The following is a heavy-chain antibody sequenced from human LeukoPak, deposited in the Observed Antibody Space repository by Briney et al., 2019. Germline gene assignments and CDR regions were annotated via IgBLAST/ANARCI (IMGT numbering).Heavy chain of an antibody. CDR3: ARVSGGNLDY. V-gene: IGHV1-69*04. Sequence: ASVKVSCKASGGTFRSYAISWVRQAPGQGLEWMGRIIPIFGIANYAQKFQGRVTITADKSTSTAYMELSSLRSEDTAVYYCARVSGGNLDYWGQGTLVTVSS. CDR1: GGTFRSYA. J-gene: IGHJ4*02. CDR2: IIPIFGIA. D-gene: IGHD4-23*01.